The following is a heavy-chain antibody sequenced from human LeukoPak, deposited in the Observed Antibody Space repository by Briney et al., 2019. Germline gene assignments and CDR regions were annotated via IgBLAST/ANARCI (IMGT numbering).Heavy chain of an antibody. J-gene: IGHJ4*02. CDR1: GLTVSGNY. V-gene: IGHV3-66*01. CDR3: ARGPSFMTGTGVPIDY. CDR2: LYAGGSA. D-gene: IGHD3-9*01. Sequence: PGGSLRLSCAASGLTVSGNYMIWVRQAPGKGLEWVSVLYAGGSAYYADSVKGRFTISRDDSRNTLFLQMNSLRAEDTAVYYCARGPSFMTGTGVPIDYWGQGTLVTVSS.